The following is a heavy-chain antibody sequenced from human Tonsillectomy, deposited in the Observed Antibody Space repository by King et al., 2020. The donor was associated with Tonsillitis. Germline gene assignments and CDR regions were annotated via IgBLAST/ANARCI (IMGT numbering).Heavy chain of an antibody. CDR1: GFTFSSYS. CDR2: ISSSSSYI. CDR3: ARALRGYCGGGSCYWWYFDL. D-gene: IGHD2-15*01. V-gene: IGHV3-21*01. Sequence: VQLVESGGGLVKPGGSLRLSCAASGFTFSSYSMNWVRQAPGKGLEGVSSISSSSSYIYYADSVKGRFTISRDNAKNSLYLQMNSLRAEDTAVYYCARALRGYCGGGSCYWWYFDLWGRGTLVTVSS. J-gene: IGHJ2*01.